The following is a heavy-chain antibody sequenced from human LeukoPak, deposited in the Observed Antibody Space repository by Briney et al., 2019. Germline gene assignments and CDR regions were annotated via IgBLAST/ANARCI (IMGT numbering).Heavy chain of an antibody. Sequence: GGSLRLSCAASGLTFSSYAMSWVRQATGKGLEWVSAISGSGGSTYYADSVKGRFTISRDNSKNTLYLQMNSLRAEDTAVYYCAKKSGSYSFDYWGQGTLVTVSS. CDR3: AKKSGSYSFDY. CDR2: ISGSGGST. V-gene: IGHV3-23*01. CDR1: GLTFSSYA. D-gene: IGHD1-26*01. J-gene: IGHJ4*02.